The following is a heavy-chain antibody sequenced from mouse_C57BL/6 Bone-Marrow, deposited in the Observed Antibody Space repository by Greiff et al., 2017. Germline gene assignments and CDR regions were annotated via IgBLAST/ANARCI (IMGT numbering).Heavy chain of an antibody. CDR2: IDPENGDT. J-gene: IGHJ2*01. V-gene: IGHV14-4*01. Sequence: EVQLQQSGAELVRPGASVKLSCTASGFNFKDDYMHWVKQRPEQGLEWIGWIDPENGDTEYASQFQGKATITADTSSNTAYLQLSSLTSEDTAVYYCTVVVFDYWGQGTTLTVSS. CDR3: TVVVFDY. D-gene: IGHD1-1*01. CDR1: GFNFKDDY.